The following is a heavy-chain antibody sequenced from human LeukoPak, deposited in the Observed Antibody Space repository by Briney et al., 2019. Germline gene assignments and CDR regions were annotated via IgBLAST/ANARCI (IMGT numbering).Heavy chain of an antibody. V-gene: IGHV3-11*04. CDR2: ISSSGSTI. CDR1: GFTFSDYY. CDR3: ARERSPVSTRNWFDP. J-gene: IGHJ5*02. Sequence: GGSLRLSCAASGFTFSDYYMSWIRQAPGKGLEWVSYISSSGSTIYYADSVKGRFTISRDNAKNSLYLQMNSLRAEDTAVYYCARERSPVSTRNWFDPWGQGTLVTVSS. D-gene: IGHD2-2*01.